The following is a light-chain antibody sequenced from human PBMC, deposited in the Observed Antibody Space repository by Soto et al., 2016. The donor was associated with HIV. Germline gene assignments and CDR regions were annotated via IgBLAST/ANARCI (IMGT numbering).Light chain of an antibody. CDR3: QQYKTFWT. Sequence: DIQMTQSPSTLSASVGDRVTITCRASQSINSWLAWYQQKPGKAPKLLIYKASTLDSGVPSRFSGSASGTEFTLTISSLQPDDFATYYCQQYKTFWTFGRGTKVE. CDR2: KAS. V-gene: IGKV1-5*03. CDR1: QSINSW. J-gene: IGKJ1*01.